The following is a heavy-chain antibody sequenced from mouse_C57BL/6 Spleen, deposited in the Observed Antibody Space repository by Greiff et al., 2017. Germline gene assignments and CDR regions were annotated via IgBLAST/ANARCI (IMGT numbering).Heavy chain of an antibody. CDR3: ARSRVLTGDWYFDV. V-gene: IGHV1-53*01. D-gene: IGHD4-1*01. CDR1: GYTFTSYW. CDR2: INPSNGGT. Sequence: QVQLQQPGAELVKPGASVKMSCKASGYTFTSYWITWVKQRPGQGLEWIGNINPSNGGTNYNEKFKSKATLTVDKSSSTAYMQLSSLTSEDSAVYYCARSRVLTGDWYFDVWGTGTTVTVSS. J-gene: IGHJ1*03.